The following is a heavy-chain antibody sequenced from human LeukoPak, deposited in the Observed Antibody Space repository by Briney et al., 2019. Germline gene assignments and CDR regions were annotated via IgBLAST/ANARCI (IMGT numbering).Heavy chain of an antibody. CDR3: ARLEWELLQYYYYYYMDV. CDR1: GFTFSSYS. D-gene: IGHD1-26*01. CDR2: ISSSSSNI. J-gene: IGHJ6*03. Sequence: GGSLRLSCAASGFTFSSYSMNWVRQAPGKGLEGVSYISSSSSNIYYADSVKGRFTISRDNAKNPLYLQMNSLRAEDTAVYYCARLEWELLQYYYYYYMDVWGKGTTVSLSS. V-gene: IGHV3-48*04.